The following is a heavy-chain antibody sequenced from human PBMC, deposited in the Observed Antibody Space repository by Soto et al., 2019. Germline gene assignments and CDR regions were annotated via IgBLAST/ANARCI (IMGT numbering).Heavy chain of an antibody. Sequence: EVQLLESGGGLVQPGGSLRLSCAASGFTFSSYAMSWVRQAPGKGLEWVSAISGSGGSTYYADSVKGRCTISRDNSKNTXFLHMKSVRAEDTAVYYCAKDQTYYDILTGHDAFDIWGQGTMVTVSS. CDR2: ISGSGGST. CDR3: AKDQTYYDILTGHDAFDI. CDR1: GFTFSSYA. J-gene: IGHJ3*02. D-gene: IGHD3-9*01. V-gene: IGHV3-23*01.